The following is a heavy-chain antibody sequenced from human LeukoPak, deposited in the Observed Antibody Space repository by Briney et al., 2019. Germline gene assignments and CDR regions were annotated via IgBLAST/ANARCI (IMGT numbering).Heavy chain of an antibody. V-gene: IGHV4-59*01. Sequence: SETLSLTCTVSGGSISSYYWSWIRQPPGKGLEWIGYIYYSGSTNYNPSLKSRVTISVDTSKNQFSLKLSSVTAEDTAVYYCARDRWCSSTSCPSGFDPWGQGTLVTVSS. CDR3: ARDRWCSSTSCPSGFDP. J-gene: IGHJ5*02. D-gene: IGHD2-2*01. CDR2: IYYSGST. CDR1: GGSISSYY.